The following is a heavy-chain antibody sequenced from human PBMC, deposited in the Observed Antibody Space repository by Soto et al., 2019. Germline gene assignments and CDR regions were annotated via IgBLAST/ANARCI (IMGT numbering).Heavy chain of an antibody. CDR3: ARGLDSSTSAGSMDV. J-gene: IGHJ6*02. D-gene: IGHD6-6*01. CDR2: IYYSGST. Sequence: TSETLSLTCTVSGGSISSSSYYWGWIRQPPGKGLEWIGSIYYSGSTYYNPSLKSRVTISVDTSKNQFSLKLSSVTAADTAVYYCARGLDSSTSAGSMDVWGQGATVTVSS. CDR1: GGSISSSSYY. V-gene: IGHV4-39*01.